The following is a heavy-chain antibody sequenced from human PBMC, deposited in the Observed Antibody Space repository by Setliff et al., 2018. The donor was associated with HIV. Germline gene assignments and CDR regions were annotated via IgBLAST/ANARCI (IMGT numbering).Heavy chain of an antibody. CDR3: TRVMGATTGFHDY. Sequence: ASVKVSCKASGYTFTSYDINWVRQATGQGLEWMGWMNPNNGNTGYAQKFQGRVTMTRNTSISTAYMELSSLRSEDTALYYCTRVMGATTGFHDYWGQGTLVTVSS. J-gene: IGHJ4*02. V-gene: IGHV1-8*02. CDR1: GYTFTSYD. CDR2: MNPNNGNT. D-gene: IGHD1-26*01.